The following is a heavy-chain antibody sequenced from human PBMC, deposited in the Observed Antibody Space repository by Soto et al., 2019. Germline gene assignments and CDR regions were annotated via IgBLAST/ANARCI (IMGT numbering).Heavy chain of an antibody. J-gene: IGHJ6*02. CDR3: AREVEGVLRYFDWLPASYYYYYGMDV. V-gene: IGHV1-18*01. CDR2: ISAYNGNT. Sequence: GASVKVSCKASGYTFTSYGISWVRQAPGQGLEWMGWISAYNGNTNYAQKLQGRVTMTTDTSTSTAYMELRSLRSDDTAVYYCAREVEGVLRYFDWLPASYYYYYGMDVWGQGTTVTVSS. CDR1: GYTFTSYG. D-gene: IGHD3-9*01.